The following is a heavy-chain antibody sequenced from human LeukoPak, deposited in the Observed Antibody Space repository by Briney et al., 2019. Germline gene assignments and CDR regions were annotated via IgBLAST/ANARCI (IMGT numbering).Heavy chain of an antibody. CDR2: FDPEDGET. CDR1: GYTLTELS. CDR3: AILGGHRAVDIVVVPAAYYYYGMDV. V-gene: IGHV1-24*01. D-gene: IGHD2-2*01. Sequence: ASVKVSCKVSGYTLTELSMHWGRQAPGKGLEWMGGFDPEDGETIYAQKFQGRVTMTEDTSTDTAYMELSSLRSEDTAVYYCAILGGHRAVDIVVVPAAYYYYGMDVWGQGTTVTVSS. J-gene: IGHJ6*02.